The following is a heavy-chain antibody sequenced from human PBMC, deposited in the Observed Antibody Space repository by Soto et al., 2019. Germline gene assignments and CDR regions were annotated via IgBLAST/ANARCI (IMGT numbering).Heavy chain of an antibody. V-gene: IGHV1-3*01. CDR1: GYTFTSYA. J-gene: IGHJ5*02. CDR3: ARDRVAAAGRTRNWFDP. CDR2: INAGNGNT. Sequence: GASVKVSCKASGYTFTSYAMHWVHQAPGQGLEWMGWINAGNGNTKYSQKFQGRVTITRDTSASTAYMELSSLRSEDTAVYYCARDRVAAAGRTRNWFDPWGQGTLVTVSS. D-gene: IGHD6-13*01.